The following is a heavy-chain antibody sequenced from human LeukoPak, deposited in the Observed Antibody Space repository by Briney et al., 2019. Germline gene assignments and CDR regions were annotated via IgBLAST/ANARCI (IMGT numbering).Heavy chain of an antibody. J-gene: IGHJ5*02. CDR1: GYTFTSYD. Sequence: ASVKVSCKASGYTFTSYDINWVRQATGQGLEWMGWMNPNSGNTGYAQKFQGRVTITRNTSMSTAYMELSSLRSEDTAVYYCARGLRGAPYQVATSPWGQGTLVTVSS. CDR3: ARGLRGAPYQVATSP. CDR2: MNPNSGNT. D-gene: IGHD5-12*01. V-gene: IGHV1-8*03.